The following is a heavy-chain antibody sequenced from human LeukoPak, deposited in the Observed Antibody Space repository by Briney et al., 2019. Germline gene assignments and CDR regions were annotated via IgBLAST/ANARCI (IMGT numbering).Heavy chain of an antibody. CDR1: GFTFSSYA. D-gene: IGHD5-18*01. Sequence: GGSLRLSCAASGFTFSSYAMHWVRQAPGKGLEWVAVISYDGSNKYYADSVKGRFTISRDNSKNTLYLQMNSLRAEDTAVYYCAGSGGYSYGYDYWGQGTLVTVSS. CDR2: ISYDGSNK. V-gene: IGHV3-30*01. J-gene: IGHJ4*02. CDR3: AGSGGYSYGYDY.